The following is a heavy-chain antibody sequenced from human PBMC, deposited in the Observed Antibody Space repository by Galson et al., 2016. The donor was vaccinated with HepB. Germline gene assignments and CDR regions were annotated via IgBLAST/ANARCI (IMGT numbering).Heavy chain of an antibody. CDR1: GGTFRSFG. V-gene: IGHV1-69*13. J-gene: IGHJ3*02. CDR2: IIPMFGTA. Sequence: SVKVSCKASGGTFRSFGISWVRQAPGQGLEWMGGIIPMFGTANYAERFQDRVTITADESTSTAYMELSSLSSEDTAVYYCARVTDAFGIWGQGTMVTVSS. D-gene: IGHD3-16*01. CDR3: ARVTDAFGI.